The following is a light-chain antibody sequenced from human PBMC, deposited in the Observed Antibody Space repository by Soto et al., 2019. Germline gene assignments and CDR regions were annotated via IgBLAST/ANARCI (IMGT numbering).Light chain of an antibody. J-gene: IGKJ1*01. CDR1: QTISSW. V-gene: IGKV1-5*03. Sequence: VGVRVAFACRASQTISSWLAWYQQKPGKAPKLLIYKASTLKSGVPSRFSGSGSGTEFTLTISSLQPDDFATYYCQHYNSYSEAFGQGTKVDI. CDR2: KAS. CDR3: QHYNSYSEA.